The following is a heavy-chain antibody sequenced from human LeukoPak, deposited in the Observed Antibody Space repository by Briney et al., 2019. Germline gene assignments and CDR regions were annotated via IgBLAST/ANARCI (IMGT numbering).Heavy chain of an antibody. CDR3: ARDKVAAPLYYYYGMDV. CDR2: IYSGGST. D-gene: IGHD6-6*01. J-gene: IGHJ6*02. CDR1: GFTFSSYA. Sequence: GGSLRLSCAASGFTFSSYAMSWVRQAPGKGLEWVSVIYSGGSTYYADSVKGRFTISRDNSKNTLYLQMNSLRAEDTAVYYCARDKVAAPLYYYYGMDVWGQGTTVTVSS. V-gene: IGHV3-66*01.